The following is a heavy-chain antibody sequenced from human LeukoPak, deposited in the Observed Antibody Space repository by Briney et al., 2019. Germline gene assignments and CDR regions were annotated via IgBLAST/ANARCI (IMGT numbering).Heavy chain of an antibody. Sequence: SETLCLTCTVSGGSISSYYWSWIRQSPGKGLEWIGYIYYSGSTNYNPSLKSRVTISVDTSKNQFSLKLSSVTAADTAVYYCARKYSSSFDPWGQGTLVTVSS. CDR3: ARKYSSSFDP. CDR1: GGSISSYY. V-gene: IGHV4-59*01. D-gene: IGHD6-13*01. J-gene: IGHJ5*02. CDR2: IYYSGST.